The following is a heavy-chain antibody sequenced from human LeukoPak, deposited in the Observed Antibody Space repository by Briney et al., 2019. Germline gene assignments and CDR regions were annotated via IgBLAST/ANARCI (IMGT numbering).Heavy chain of an antibody. CDR1: GGTFSSYA. CDR2: IMPIFGTA. J-gene: IGHJ4*02. V-gene: IGHV1-69*13. CDR3: ARDRRQYSSSWYAFDY. Sequence: SVKVSCKASGGTFSSYAISWMRQAPGQGLEWMGGIMPIFGTANYAQKFQGRVTITADESTSTAYMEVRSLRSEDTAVYYCARDRRQYSSSWYAFDYWGQGTLVTVSS. D-gene: IGHD6-13*01.